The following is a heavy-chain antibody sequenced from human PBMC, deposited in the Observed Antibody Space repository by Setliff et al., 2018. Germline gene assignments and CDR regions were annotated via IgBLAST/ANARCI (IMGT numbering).Heavy chain of an antibody. CDR1: GGSISSSHW. V-gene: IGHV4-4*02. J-gene: IGHJ3*02. Sequence: PSETLSLTCAVSGGSISSSHWWSWVRQPPGKGLEWIGEIYHSGTTQYNPSLKSRVTISVDTSKNQFSLKLSSVTAADTAVYYCARDVRVASSSWFKSAFDIWGQGTMVTVSS. D-gene: IGHD6-13*01. CDR2: IYHSGTT. CDR3: ARDVRVASSSWFKSAFDI.